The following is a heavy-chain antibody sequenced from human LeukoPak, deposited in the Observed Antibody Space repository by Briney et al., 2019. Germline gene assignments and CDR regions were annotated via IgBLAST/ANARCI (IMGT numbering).Heavy chain of an antibody. D-gene: IGHD6-19*01. Sequence: ASVKVSCKASGYTFTNYYIHWVRQAPGQGLERMGIINPSGGSTSYAQKFQGRVTMTRDMSTSTVYMELSRLRSDDTAVYYCARDLTDNNSGWTLDAFDIWGQGTMVTVSS. CDR2: INPSGGST. CDR1: GYTFTNYY. J-gene: IGHJ3*02. V-gene: IGHV1-46*01. CDR3: ARDLTDNNSGWTLDAFDI.